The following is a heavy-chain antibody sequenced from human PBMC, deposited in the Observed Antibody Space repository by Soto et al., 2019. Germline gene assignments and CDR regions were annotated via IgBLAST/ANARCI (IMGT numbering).Heavy chain of an antibody. D-gene: IGHD2-8*01. CDR3: ARDLETPVCTNGVCYRSEDFGY. CDR2: ISSSSSYI. V-gene: IGHV3-21*01. CDR1: GFTFRSYS. Sequence: EVQLVESGGGLVKPGGSLRLSCAASGFTFRSYSMNWVRQAPGKGLEWVSSISSSSSYIYYADSVKGRFTISRDNAKNSLYLQMNSLRAEDTAVYYCARDLETPVCTNGVCYRSEDFGYWGQGTLVTVSS. J-gene: IGHJ4*02.